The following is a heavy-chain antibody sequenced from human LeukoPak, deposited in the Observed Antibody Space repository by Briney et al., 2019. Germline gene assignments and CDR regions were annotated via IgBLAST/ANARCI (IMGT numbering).Heavy chain of an antibody. CDR1: GGSISSYY. CDR3: ARERLGDHGSGSYYKRGRGGLFDY. CDR2: IYYSGST. Sequence: SGTLSLTCTVSGGSISSYYWSWIRQTPGKGLEWIGYIYYSGSTNYNPSLKSRVTISVDTSKNQFSLKLSSVTAADTAVYYCARERLGDHGSGSYYKRGRGGLFDYWGQGTLVTVSS. D-gene: IGHD3-10*01. V-gene: IGHV4-59*01. J-gene: IGHJ4*02.